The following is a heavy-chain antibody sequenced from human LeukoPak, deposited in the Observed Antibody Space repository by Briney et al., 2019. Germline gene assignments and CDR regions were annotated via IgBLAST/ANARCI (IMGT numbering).Heavy chain of an antibody. Sequence: SVKVSCKASGGTFSSYAISWVRQAPGQGLEWMGGIIPIFGTANYAQKFQGRVTITTDESTSTAYMELSSLRAEDMAVYYCATFGGIDPLDYWGQGTLVTVSS. CDR3: ATFGGIDPLDY. D-gene: IGHD3-16*01. J-gene: IGHJ4*02. V-gene: IGHV1-69*05. CDR1: GGTFSSYA. CDR2: IIPIFGTA.